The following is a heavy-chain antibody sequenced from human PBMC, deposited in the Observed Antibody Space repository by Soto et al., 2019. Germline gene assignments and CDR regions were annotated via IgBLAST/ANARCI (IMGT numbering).Heavy chain of an antibody. J-gene: IGHJ4*02. V-gene: IGHV1-3*01. Sequence: QVHLVQSGAEVRKPGASVKVSCKASGYTFNMYAVHWVRQAPGQRLEWMGWINAANGNTKTPQKFLGRVTFTRDTSASIVYMELSRLKSEDTAVYYCARDQRRDYDFWSGYSQGLDYWGPGTLVTVST. CDR1: GYTFNMYA. CDR2: INAANGNT. D-gene: IGHD3-3*01. CDR3: ARDQRRDYDFWSGYSQGLDY.